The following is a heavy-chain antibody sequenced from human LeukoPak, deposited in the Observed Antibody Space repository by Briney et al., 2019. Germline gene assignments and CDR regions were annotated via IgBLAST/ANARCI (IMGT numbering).Heavy chain of an antibody. CDR3: AKAGCSSTSCYATSYYYYYYYMDV. Sequence: GGSLRLSCAASGFTFSSYAMSWVRQAPGKGLEWVSAISGSGGSTYYADSVKGRFTISRDNSKNTLYLQMNSLRAEDTAVYYCAKAGCSSTSCYATSYYYYYYYMDVWGKGTTVTVPS. V-gene: IGHV3-23*01. J-gene: IGHJ6*03. CDR1: GFTFSSYA. CDR2: ISGSGGST. D-gene: IGHD2-2*01.